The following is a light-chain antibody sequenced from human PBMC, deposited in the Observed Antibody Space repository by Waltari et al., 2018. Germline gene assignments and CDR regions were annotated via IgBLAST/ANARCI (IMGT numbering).Light chain of an antibody. J-gene: IGLJ2*01. V-gene: IGLV3-19*01. Sequence: SSELTQDPAVSVALGQTVRIPCQGDRLRSYSSSWYQQKAGQAPVLITYGKNSRPPGIPDRLLGSTAGNTASVTITGAQAEDEADDYCNSRDRSGNYLGVFGGGTKLTVL. CDR3: NSRDRSGNYLGV. CDR2: GKN. CDR1: RLRSYS.